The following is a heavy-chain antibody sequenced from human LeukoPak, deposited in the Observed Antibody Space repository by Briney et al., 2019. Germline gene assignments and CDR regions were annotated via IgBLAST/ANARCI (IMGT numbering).Heavy chain of an antibody. J-gene: IGHJ4*02. D-gene: IGHD3-16*01. CDR3: ARDRGLGFDY. CDR2: ISYDGSNK. CDR1: GFTFSSYA. Sequence: GGSLRLSCAASGFTFSSYAMHWVRQAPGKGLEWVAVISYDGSNKYYADSVKGRFTISRDNSKNTLYLQMNSLRAEDTAVYYCARDRGLGFDYWGQGTLVTVSS. V-gene: IGHV3-30-3*01.